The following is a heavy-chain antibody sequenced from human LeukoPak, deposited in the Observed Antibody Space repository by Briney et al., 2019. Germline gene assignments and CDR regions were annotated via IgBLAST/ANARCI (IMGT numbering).Heavy chain of an antibody. D-gene: IGHD3-22*01. Sequence: GGSLRLSCAASGFTFGSYVMSWVRQAPGKGLEWVAVISYDGNNEIYADSVQGRFTISRDNSKNTLFLQMNTLRTEDTAVYYCARDFADYYDSSGYFDYWGQGTLVTVSS. J-gene: IGHJ4*02. CDR1: GFTFGSYV. V-gene: IGHV3-30-3*01. CDR2: ISYDGNNE. CDR3: ARDFADYYDSSGYFDY.